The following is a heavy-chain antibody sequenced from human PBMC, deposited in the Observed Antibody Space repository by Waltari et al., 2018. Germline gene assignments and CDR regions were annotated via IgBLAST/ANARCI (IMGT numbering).Heavy chain of an antibody. V-gene: IGHV4-31*03. CDR2: IYYSGST. J-gene: IGHJ6*03. Sequence: QVQLQESGPGLVKPSQTLSLTCTVSGGSISSGGSYWRWIRQHPGKGLEWIGYIYYSGSTYYNPSLKSRVTISVDTSKNQFSMKLSSVTAADTAVYYCARVGVEGYGLYYYYYYMDVWGKGTTVTVSS. D-gene: IGHD4-17*01. CDR1: GGSISSGGSY. CDR3: ARVGVEGYGLYYYYYYMDV.